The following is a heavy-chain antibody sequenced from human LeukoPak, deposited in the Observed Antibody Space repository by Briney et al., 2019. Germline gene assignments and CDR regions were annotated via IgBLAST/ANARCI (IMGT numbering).Heavy chain of an antibody. Sequence: GGSLRLSCAASGFTFSSYGMHWVRQAPGKGLEWVAVISYDGSNKYYADSVKGRFTISRDNSKNALYLQMNSLRAEDTAVYYCAKADWFDPWGQGTLVTVSS. J-gene: IGHJ5*02. V-gene: IGHV3-30*18. CDR3: AKADWFDP. CDR2: ISYDGSNK. CDR1: GFTFSSYG.